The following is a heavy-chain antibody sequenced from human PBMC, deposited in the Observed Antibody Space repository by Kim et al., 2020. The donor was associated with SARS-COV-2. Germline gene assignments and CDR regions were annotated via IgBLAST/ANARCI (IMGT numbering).Heavy chain of an antibody. V-gene: IGHV3-49*02. J-gene: IGHJ4*02. D-gene: IGHD2-15*01. CDR3: ARDDHAYCSASNCSPDY. Sequence: VKGRFTISRDDSKSIAYLQMDSLKSEDTGVYYCARDDHAYCSASNCSPDYWGQGTLVTVSS.